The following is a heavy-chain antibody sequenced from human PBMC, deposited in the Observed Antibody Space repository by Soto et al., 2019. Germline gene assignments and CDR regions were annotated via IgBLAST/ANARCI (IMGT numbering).Heavy chain of an antibody. Sequence: GGSLRLSCAASGFSFSISPMHWVRQAPGKGPEWVALISYDGTNKFYADSVKGRFTISRDNSKSTLYLQVDSLRPEDAAVYYCARDPKTSGGQHWAFNYFDSWRQGTLLTVSS. J-gene: IGHJ4*02. CDR1: GFSFSISP. CDR2: ISYDGTNK. V-gene: IGHV3-30-3*01. D-gene: IGHD7-27*01. CDR3: ARDPKTSGGQHWAFNYFDS.